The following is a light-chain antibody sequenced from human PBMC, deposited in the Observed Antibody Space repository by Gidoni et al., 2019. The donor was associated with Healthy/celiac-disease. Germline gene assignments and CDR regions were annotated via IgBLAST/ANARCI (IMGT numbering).Light chain of an antibody. Sequence: DIVMTQSPLSLPVTPGEPASISCRSSQSLLHSNGYNYLDWYLQKPGQSPQLLIYLGSNRASGVPDRFSGSGSGTDFTLKISRVEAEDVGVYYCMQALQTPWTFXPXTKVXIK. V-gene: IGKV2-28*01. J-gene: IGKJ1*01. CDR3: MQALQTPWT. CDR2: LGS. CDR1: QSLLHSNGYNY.